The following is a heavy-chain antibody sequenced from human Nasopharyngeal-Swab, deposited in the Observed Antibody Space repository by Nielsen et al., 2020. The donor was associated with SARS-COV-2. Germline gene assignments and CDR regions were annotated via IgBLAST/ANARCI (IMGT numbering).Heavy chain of an antibody. D-gene: IGHD2-2*01. CDR3: ARVHLVIVPATFDY. CDR1: GFTFTSYA. J-gene: IGHJ4*02. Sequence: GGSLRLSCAASGFTFTSYAMSWVRQAPGKGLEWVSSIRGNGVSTYYADSVKGRFTISSDKSKSTLELQMNSLRAEDTAVYYCARVHLVIVPATFDYWGQGTLVTVSS. CDR2: IRGNGVST. V-gene: IGHV3-23*01.